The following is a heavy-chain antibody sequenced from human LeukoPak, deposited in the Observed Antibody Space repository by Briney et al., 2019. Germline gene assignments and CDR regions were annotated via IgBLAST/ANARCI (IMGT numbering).Heavy chain of an antibody. J-gene: IGHJ3*02. CDR3: ARGIAAASERALDI. V-gene: IGHV1-18*01. Sequence: ASVKVSCKASGYTFTSYDINWMRQAPGQGLEWMGWISAYNGNTNYAQKLQGRVTMTTDTSTSTAYMELRSLRSDDTAVYYCARGIAAASERALDIWGQGPMVTVSS. CDR2: ISAYNGNT. CDR1: GYTFTSYD. D-gene: IGHD6-13*01.